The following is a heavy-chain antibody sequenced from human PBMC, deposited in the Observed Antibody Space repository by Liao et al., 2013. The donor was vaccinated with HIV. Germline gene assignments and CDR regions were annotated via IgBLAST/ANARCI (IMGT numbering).Heavy chain of an antibody. CDR3: ATDRDDYLDY. J-gene: IGHJ4*02. Sequence: QLQLQESGPGLVKPSETLSLTCTVSGGSISTSSYYWSWIRQPAGKGLEWIGRIYTSGSTNYNPSLKSRVTISVDTSKNQFSLKLSSVTAADTAVYYCATDRDDYLDYWGQGTLVTVSS. D-gene: IGHD5-24*01. CDR2: IYTSGST. CDR1: GGSISTSSYY. V-gene: IGHV4-61*02.